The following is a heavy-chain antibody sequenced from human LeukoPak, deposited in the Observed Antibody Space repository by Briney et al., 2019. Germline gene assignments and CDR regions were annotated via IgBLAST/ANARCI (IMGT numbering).Heavy chain of an antibody. CDR2: IYNAGTT. J-gene: IGHJ4*02. V-gene: IGHV4-4*07. CDR3: ARSPPYYYDGSGYCVYCFDY. Sequence: SETLSLTCTVSGGSISSFYWTWIRQPAGEGLEWVGRIYNAGTTDYNPSLKRRVTMSGNRSKNQFSLKLSSVAAANTAVYYCARSPPYYYDGSGYCVYCFDYWGQGTLVTVHS. CDR1: GGSISSFY. D-gene: IGHD3-22*01.